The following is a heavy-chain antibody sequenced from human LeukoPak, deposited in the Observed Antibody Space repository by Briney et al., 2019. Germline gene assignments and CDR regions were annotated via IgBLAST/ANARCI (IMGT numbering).Heavy chain of an antibody. CDR3: ARVPNWRYYLDY. CDR2: ISAYNGNT. D-gene: IGHD2-8*01. V-gene: IGHV1-18*01. Sequence: ASVKVSCKASGYAFTSYGISWVRQAPGQGLEWMGWISAYNGNTNYAPKLQGRVTMTTDTSTSTAYMELRSLRSDDTAVYYCARVPNWRYYLDYWGQGTLVTVSS. CDR1: GYAFTSYG. J-gene: IGHJ4*02.